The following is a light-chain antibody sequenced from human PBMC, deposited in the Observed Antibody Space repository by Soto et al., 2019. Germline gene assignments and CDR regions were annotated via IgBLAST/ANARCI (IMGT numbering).Light chain of an antibody. CDR1: QSLVSSDGNTY. CDR2: KVS. V-gene: IGKV2-30*01. CDR3: MEGTHWPPWT. Sequence: DVVLTQSPLSLPVTLGQPASISCRSSQSLVSSDGNTYLNWFQQRPGQSPRRLIYKVSNRDSGVPDRFRGSGSGSDFTLTISRMEAEDVGIYYCMEGTHWPPWTFGQGTKVEIK. J-gene: IGKJ1*01.